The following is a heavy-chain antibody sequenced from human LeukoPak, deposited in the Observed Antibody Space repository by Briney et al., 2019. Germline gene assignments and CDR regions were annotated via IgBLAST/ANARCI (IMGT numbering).Heavy chain of an antibody. V-gene: IGHV4-30-2*01. D-gene: IGHD2-2*01. CDR3: ARGAMARRGGWFDP. CDR1: GGSISSGGYS. J-gene: IGHJ5*02. CDR2: IYHSGST. Sequence: SQTLSLTCAVSGGSISSGGYSWSWIRQPPGKGLEWIGYIYHSGSTYYNPSLKSRVTISVDRSKNQFSLKLSSVTAADTAVYYCARGAMARRGGWFDPWGQGTLVTVSP.